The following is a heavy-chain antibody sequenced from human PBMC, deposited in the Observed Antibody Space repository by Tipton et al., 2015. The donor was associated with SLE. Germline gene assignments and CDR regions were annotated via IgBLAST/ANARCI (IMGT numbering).Heavy chain of an antibody. CDR2: IYNSERN. Sequence: TLSLTCTVSGGSISRSTFFWGWIRQPPGKGLEWIGSIYNSERNYSNPSLNRVTISVDATKNQFSLRLSSVTAADTAVYYCARGDILGPIHWFDPWGQGTLVTVSS. J-gene: IGHJ5*02. CDR1: GGSISRSTFF. CDR3: ARGDILGPIHWFDP. D-gene: IGHD5-12*01. V-gene: IGHV4-39*07.